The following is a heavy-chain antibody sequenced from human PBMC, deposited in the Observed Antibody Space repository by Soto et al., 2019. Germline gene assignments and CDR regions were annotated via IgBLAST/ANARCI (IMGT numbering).Heavy chain of an antibody. CDR3: AKDRTVKARSGSLSS. CDR1: GFIFSDYG. J-gene: IGHJ5*02. CDR2: ISYDGGNR. V-gene: IGHV3-30*18. D-gene: IGHD1-26*01. Sequence: GGSLRLSCVVSGFIFSDYGMHWVRQAPGKGLEWVALISYDGGNRYYADPVKGRFTISRDNSKNTLYLQMNSLRAEDTAVYYCAKDRTVKARSGSLSSWGQGTLVTVSS.